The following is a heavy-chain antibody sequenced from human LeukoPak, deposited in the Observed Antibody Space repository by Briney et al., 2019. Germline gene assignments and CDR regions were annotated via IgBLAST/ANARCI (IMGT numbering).Heavy chain of an antibody. Sequence: GGSLRLSCAVSGFTFSNEAMGWVRQLRGGGLEWVSTISPGGGTTYYAESVKGRFTISRDNSKSTLYLEMNSLRVEDTAVYYCTKVRSGSSNWALRVFDYWGQGALVTVSS. J-gene: IGHJ4*02. CDR3: TKVRSGSSNWALRVFDY. V-gene: IGHV3-23*01. CDR2: ISPGGGTT. D-gene: IGHD4-11*01. CDR1: GFTFSNEA.